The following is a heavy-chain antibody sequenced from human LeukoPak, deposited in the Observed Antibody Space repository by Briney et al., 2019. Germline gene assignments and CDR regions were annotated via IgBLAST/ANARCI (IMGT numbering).Heavy chain of an antibody. D-gene: IGHD2-2*01. V-gene: IGHV4-30-4*08. Sequence: SETLSLTCTVSGGSISSGDYYWSWIRQPPGKGRGWIGYIYYSGSTYYNPSLKSRVTISVDTSKNQFSLKLSSVTAADTAVYYCARGYCSSTSCYFGRYWFDPWGQGTLVTVSS. CDR1: GGSISSGDYY. J-gene: IGHJ5*02. CDR3: ARGYCSSTSCYFGRYWFDP. CDR2: IYYSGST.